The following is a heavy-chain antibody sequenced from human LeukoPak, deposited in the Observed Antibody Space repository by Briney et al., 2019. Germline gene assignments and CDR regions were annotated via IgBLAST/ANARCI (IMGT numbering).Heavy chain of an antibody. CDR1: GGSISSYY. V-gene: IGHV4-59*01. CDR2: IYYSGST. D-gene: IGHD6-6*01. J-gene: IGHJ4*02. Sequence: SETLSLTCTVSGGSISSYYWSWIRQPPGKGLEWIGYIYYSGSTNYNPSLKSRVTISVDTSKNPFSLKLSSVTAADTAVYYCASGIAARPGYFDYWGQGTLVTVSS. CDR3: ASGIAARPGYFDY.